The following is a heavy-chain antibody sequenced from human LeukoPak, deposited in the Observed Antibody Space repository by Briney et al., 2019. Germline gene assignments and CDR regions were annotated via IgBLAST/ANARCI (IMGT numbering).Heavy chain of an antibody. CDR1: GFTFSSYG. CDR2: IRYDGSSK. V-gene: IGHV3-30*02. CDR3: AKGRGHYDILTGY. Sequence: GGSLRLSCAASGFTFSSYGMHWVRQAPGKGLEWVAFIRYDGSSKYYADSVKGRFTISRDNSKNTLYLQMNSLRAEDTAVYYCAKGRGHYDILTGYWGQGTLVTVSS. J-gene: IGHJ4*02. D-gene: IGHD3-9*01.